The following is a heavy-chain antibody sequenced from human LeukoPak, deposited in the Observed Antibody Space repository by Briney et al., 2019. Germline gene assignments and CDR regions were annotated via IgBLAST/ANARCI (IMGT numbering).Heavy chain of an antibody. J-gene: IGHJ4*02. D-gene: IGHD2-2*01. CDR1: RYTFTGYF. CDR2: LNPNSGGT. CDR3: ASSIVYCSSTSCYFN. V-gene: IGHV1-2*02. Sequence: ASLKVSSEASRYTFTGYFMHWVRHAPGQGLEWMGWLNPNSGGTNYAQKFQGRVTMTRDTSISTAYMELSRLRSDDTAVYYCASSIVYCSSTSCYFNWGQGTLVTVSS.